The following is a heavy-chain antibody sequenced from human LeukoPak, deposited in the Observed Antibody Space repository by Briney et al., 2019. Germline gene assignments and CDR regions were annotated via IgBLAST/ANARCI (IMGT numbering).Heavy chain of an antibody. CDR2: IYHSGST. CDR1: GYSISSGYY. D-gene: IGHD1-7*01. V-gene: IGHV4-38-2*01. Sequence: SEILSLTCAVSGYSISSGYYWGWIRQPPGKGLEWIGSIYHSGSTYYNPSLKSRVTISVDTSKNQSSLKLSSVTAADTAVYYCARITGTNLHYWGQGTLVTVSS. CDR3: ARITGTNLHY. J-gene: IGHJ4*02.